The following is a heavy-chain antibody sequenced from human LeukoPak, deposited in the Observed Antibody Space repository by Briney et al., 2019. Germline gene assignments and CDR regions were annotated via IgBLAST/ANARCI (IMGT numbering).Heavy chain of an antibody. V-gene: IGHV3-23*01. CDR1: GFTFSSYA. CDR2: ISGSGGST. J-gene: IGHJ4*02. D-gene: IGHD3-22*01. CDR3: AKVGYDSSGYPDY. Sequence: GGSLRLSYAASGFTFSSYAMSWVRQAPGKGLEWVSAISGSGGSTYYADSVKGRFTISRDNSKNTLYLQMNSLRAEDTAVYYCAKVGYDSSGYPDYWGQGTLVTVSS.